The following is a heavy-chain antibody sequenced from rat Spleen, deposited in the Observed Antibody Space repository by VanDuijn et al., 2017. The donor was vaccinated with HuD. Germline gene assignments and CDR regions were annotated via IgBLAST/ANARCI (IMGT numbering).Heavy chain of an antibody. CDR1: GFAFSDFY. V-gene: IGHV5-25*01. CDR2: ISPSGGTT. Sequence: EVQLVESDGGLVQPGRSLKLSCAASGFAFSDFYMAWVRQAPTKGLEWVASISPSGGTTYYRDSVKGRFTVSRDNARSTLYLQMDSLRSEDTATYYCARHPVITIAAPPCWGQGVMVTVSS. CDR3: ARHPVITIAAPPC. J-gene: IGHJ2*01. D-gene: IGHD1-2*01.